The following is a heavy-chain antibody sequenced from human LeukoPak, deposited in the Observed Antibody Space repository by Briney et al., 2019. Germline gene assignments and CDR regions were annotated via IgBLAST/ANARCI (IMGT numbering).Heavy chain of an antibody. CDR1: GFTFSSYW. Sequence: PGGSLRLSCAASGFTFSSYWMHWVRQAPGKGLVWVSRINSDGSSTSYADSVKGRFTISRDNAKNTLYLQMNSLRAEDTAVYYCATWYYYDSSAYYPSYWGQGTLVTVSS. CDR2: INSDGSST. V-gene: IGHV3-74*01. CDR3: ATWYYYDSSAYYPSY. J-gene: IGHJ4*02. D-gene: IGHD3-22*01.